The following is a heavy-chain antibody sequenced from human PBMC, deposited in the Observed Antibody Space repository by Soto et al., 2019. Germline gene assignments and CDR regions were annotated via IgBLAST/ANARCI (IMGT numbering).Heavy chain of an antibody. J-gene: IGHJ4*02. D-gene: IGHD3-22*01. Sequence: SVKVSCTASGGTFSSYAISWVRQAPGQGLEWMGGIIPIFGTANYAQKFQGRVTITADESTSTAYMELSSLRSEDTAVYYCASLRAPWFLPSFDESGQGNLVTV. CDR3: ASLRAPWFLPSFDE. V-gene: IGHV1-69*13. CDR2: IIPIFGTA. CDR1: GGTFSSYA.